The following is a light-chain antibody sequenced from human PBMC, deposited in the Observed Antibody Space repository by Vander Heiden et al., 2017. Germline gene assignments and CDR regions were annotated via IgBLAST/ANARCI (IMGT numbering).Light chain of an antibody. J-gene: IGLJ3*02. CDR1: SRAAGGSTS. CDR3: SSYTSSSTLV. Sequence: QSALTQPASVSASPGQSIPISCTGTSRAAGGSTSVSCYHPHPRAAPKLMIDDVSNRPSGGSKRFSGSKSGNTASLTIFGLQAEDEADYYCSSYTSSSTLVFGGGTKLTVL. CDR2: DVS. V-gene: IGLV2-14*03.